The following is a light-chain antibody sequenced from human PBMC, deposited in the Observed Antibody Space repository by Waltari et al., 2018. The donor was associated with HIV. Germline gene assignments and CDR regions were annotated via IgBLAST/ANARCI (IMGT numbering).Light chain of an antibody. CDR1: SSNIGNNF. V-gene: IGLV1-51*01. CDR3: ATWDSSLSAVL. Sequence: QSVLTQPPSVSAAPGQKVTLSCSGSSSNIGNNFLPWYQQLPGTAPKLLIYDNNQRPSGIPDRFSGSKSGTSATLGITGLRSGDEADYYCATWDSSLSAVLFGGGTKLTVL. J-gene: IGLJ2*01. CDR2: DNN.